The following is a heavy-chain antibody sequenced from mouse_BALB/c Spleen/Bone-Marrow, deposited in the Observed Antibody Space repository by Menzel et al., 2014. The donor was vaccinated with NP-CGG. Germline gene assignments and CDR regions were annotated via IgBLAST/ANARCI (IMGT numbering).Heavy chain of an antibody. J-gene: IGHJ1*01. CDR3: ARDRAYGNWYFDV. CDR1: GFSLKNYG. D-gene: IGHD2-1*01. Sequence: VKVVESGPGLVAPSQSLSITCTVSGFSLKNYGVHWVRQPPGKGLEWLGVIGTDRGTNYNSALMSRPSISKDNSKSQVFLKMNSLQTDDTAMYYCARDRAYGNWYFDVWGAGTTVTVSS. V-gene: IGHV2-9*02. CDR2: IGTDRGT.